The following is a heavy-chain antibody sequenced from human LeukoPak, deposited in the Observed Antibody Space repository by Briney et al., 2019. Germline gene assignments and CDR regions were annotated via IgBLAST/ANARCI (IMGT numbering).Heavy chain of an antibody. V-gene: IGHV1-69*13. Sequence: SVKVSCKASGGTFSSYAISWVRQAPGQGLEWMGGIIPIFGTANYAQKFQGRVTITADESMSTAYMELSSLRSEDTAVYYCARGFKDLEWLLWLYWGQGTLVTVSS. CDR2: IIPIFGTA. CDR1: GGTFSSYA. D-gene: IGHD3-3*01. CDR3: ARGFKDLEWLLWLY. J-gene: IGHJ4*02.